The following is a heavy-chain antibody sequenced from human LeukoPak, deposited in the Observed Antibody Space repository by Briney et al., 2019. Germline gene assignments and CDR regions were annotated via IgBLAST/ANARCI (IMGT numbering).Heavy chain of an antibody. CDR1: GGSISSSSYY. Sequence: PSETLSLTCTVSGGSISSSSYYWGWIRQPPGKGPEWIGNIYYSGSTYYNPSLKSRVTISVATSKSQFSLNLSSVTAADTAVYYCARRAASAGYFDYWGQGTLVTVSS. V-gene: IGHV4-39*01. CDR2: IYYSGST. CDR3: ARRAASAGYFDY. D-gene: IGHD6-13*01. J-gene: IGHJ4*02.